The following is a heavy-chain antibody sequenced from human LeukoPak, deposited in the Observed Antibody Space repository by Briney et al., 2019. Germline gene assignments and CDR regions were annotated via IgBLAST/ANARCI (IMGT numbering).Heavy chain of an antibody. V-gene: IGHV3-23*01. J-gene: IGHJ4*02. CDR2: ISGTGAST. Sequence: GGSLRLSCAASGSTFSSYAMNWVRQAPGKGPEWVSGISGTGASTYYVDSVKGRFTISRDNSMNTLYLQMNSLRVEDTAVYYCAKVSYSRMAVAGQRVLDYWGQGTLVTVSS. CDR1: GSTFSSYA. CDR3: AKVSYSRMAVAGQRVLDY. D-gene: IGHD6-19*01.